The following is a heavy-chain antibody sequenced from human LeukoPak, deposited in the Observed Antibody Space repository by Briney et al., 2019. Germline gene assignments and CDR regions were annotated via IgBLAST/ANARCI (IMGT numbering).Heavy chain of an antibody. CDR2: IYTSGST. V-gene: IGHV4-4*07. Sequence: SETLSLTCTVSGGSISSYYWSWIRQPAGKGLEWIGRIYTSGSTNYNPSLKSRVTMSVDTSKNQFSLKLSSVTAADTAVYYCARTKWEPGTYYYYGMDVWGQGTTVTVSS. J-gene: IGHJ6*02. D-gene: IGHD1-26*01. CDR1: GGSISSYY. CDR3: ARTKWEPGTYYYYGMDV.